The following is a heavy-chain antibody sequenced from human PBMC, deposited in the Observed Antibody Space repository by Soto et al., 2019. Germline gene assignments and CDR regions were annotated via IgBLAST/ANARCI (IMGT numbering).Heavy chain of an antibody. D-gene: IGHD5-12*01. CDR2: ISTYNGDT. CDR3: AREGVAPYYYYGMDV. CDR1: GYTFTRSG. V-gene: IGHV1-18*01. J-gene: IGHJ6*02. Sequence: QVPLVQSGAEVKKPGASVKVSCKASGYTFTRSGISWVRQAPGQGLEWMGWISTYNGDTNYAQTFQGRVTMTTDTSTSTVHMEVRSLRSYDTAVYYCAREGVAPYYYYGMDVWGQGTPVTVSS.